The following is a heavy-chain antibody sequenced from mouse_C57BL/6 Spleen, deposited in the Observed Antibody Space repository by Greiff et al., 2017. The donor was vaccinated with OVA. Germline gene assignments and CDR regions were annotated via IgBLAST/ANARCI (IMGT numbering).Heavy chain of an antibody. Sequence: VQLQQSGAELVKPGASVKLSCKASGYTFTSYWMHWVKQRPGQGLEWIGMIHPNSGSTNYNEKFKSKATLTVDKSSSTAYMQLSSLTSEDSAVYYCASLLANWDFDYWGQGTTLTVSS. CDR1: GYTFTSYW. D-gene: IGHD4-1*01. V-gene: IGHV1-64*01. CDR2: IHPNSGST. J-gene: IGHJ2*01. CDR3: ASLLANWDFDY.